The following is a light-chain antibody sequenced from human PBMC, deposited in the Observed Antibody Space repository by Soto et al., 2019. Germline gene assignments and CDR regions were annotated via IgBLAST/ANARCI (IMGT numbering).Light chain of an antibody. V-gene: IGKV1-9*01. CDR2: AAS. CDR3: QQLDGYPIT. Sequence: IQLTQSPSSLSASPGDRVTITCRASEDISTFLAWYQQNPGKAPKLLIYAASTLQSGVPSRFSGSRSGTDFTLTISSLQPEDFATYYCQQLDGYPITFGQGTRLQIK. J-gene: IGKJ5*01. CDR1: EDISTF.